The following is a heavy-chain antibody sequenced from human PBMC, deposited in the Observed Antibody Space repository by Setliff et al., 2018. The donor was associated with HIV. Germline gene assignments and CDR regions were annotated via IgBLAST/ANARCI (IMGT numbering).Heavy chain of an antibody. Sequence: SETLSLTCTVSGGSITTSSFYWGWIRQPPGKGLEWIGDIYYSGTTHYNPSLKSRVTISVDTSKNQFSLKLSSVTAADTAVYYCARTRYYYDSSSYYFQYYYYTDVWGKGTTVTVSS. CDR3: ARTRYYYDSSSYYFQYYYYTDV. J-gene: IGHJ6*03. CDR2: IYYSGTT. CDR1: GGSITTSSFY. D-gene: IGHD3-22*01. V-gene: IGHV4-39*01.